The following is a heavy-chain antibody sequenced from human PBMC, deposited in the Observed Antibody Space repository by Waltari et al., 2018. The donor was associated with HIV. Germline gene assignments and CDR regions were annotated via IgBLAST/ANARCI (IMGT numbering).Heavy chain of an antibody. J-gene: IGHJ4*02. V-gene: IGHV3-74*01. CDR2: INSDGSST. CDR3: ASLYNYVWGSPPPFDY. D-gene: IGHD3-16*01. CDR1: GFPFSRYW. Sequence: EVQLVESGGGLVQPGGSLSLSCAASGFPFSRYWIHWVRQAPGKGLVWVSRINSDGSSTNYADSVKGRFTISRDNAKNTVYLQMNSLRAEDTALYYCASLYNYVWGSPPPFDYWGQGTLVTVSS.